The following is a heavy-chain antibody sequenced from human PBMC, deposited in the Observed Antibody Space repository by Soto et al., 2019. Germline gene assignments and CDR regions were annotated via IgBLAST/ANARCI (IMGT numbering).Heavy chain of an antibody. J-gene: IGHJ4*02. V-gene: IGHV4-30-4*01. Sequence: QVQLQESGPGLVKPSQTLSLTCIVSGDSISSGDYYWSWIRQPPGKGLEWIGYIFYTGSTYYNPSLSRRVTISVDTSKNQFSLRLTSVSAADTAVYYCARGTGNMVRAVLMDWGQRTLITVSS. D-gene: IGHD3-10*01. CDR3: ARGTGNMVRAVLMD. CDR2: IFYTGST. CDR1: GDSISSGDYY.